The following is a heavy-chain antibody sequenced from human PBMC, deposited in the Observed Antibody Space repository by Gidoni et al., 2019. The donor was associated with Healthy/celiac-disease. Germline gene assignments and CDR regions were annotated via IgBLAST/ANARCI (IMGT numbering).Heavy chain of an antibody. J-gene: IGHJ6*03. CDR3: ARMGVVPAAIDYYYYYMDV. V-gene: IGHV4-59*01. CDR1: GGSISSYY. CDR2: FYYSGST. Sequence: QVQLQESGPGLVKPSETLSLTCTVSGGSISSYYWSWTGQPPGKGLEWIGYFYYSGSTNYNPSLKSRVTISVDTSKNQFSLKLSSVTAADTAVYYCARMGVVPAAIDYYYYYMDVWGKGTTVTVSS. D-gene: IGHD2-2*01.